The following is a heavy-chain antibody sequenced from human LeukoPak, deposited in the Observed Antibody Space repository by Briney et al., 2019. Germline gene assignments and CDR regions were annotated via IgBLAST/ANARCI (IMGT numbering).Heavy chain of an antibody. CDR3: ARASLNTVTIIDDDAFDI. V-gene: IGHV1-69*05. J-gene: IGHJ3*02. D-gene: IGHD4-17*01. Sequence: SVKVSCKASGGTFSSYAISWVRQAPGQGLEWMGGIIPISGTANYAQKFQGRVTITTDESTSTAYMELSSLRSEDTAVYYCARASLNTVTIIDDDAFDIWGQGTMVTVSS. CDR1: GGTFSSYA. CDR2: IIPISGTA.